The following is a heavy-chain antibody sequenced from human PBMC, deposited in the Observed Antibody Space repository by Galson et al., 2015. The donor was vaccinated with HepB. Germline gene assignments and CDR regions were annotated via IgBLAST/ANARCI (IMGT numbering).Heavy chain of an antibody. CDR2: ISGSGGST. J-gene: IGHJ4*02. D-gene: IGHD3-22*01. Sequence: SLRLSCAASGFTFSSYAMSWVRQAPGKGLEWVSAISGSGGSTYYADSVKGRFTISRDNSKSMLYLQMNSLRAEDTAVYYCARGGVHSDTSGPSMDHWGQGTLVTVSS. CDR1: GFTFSSYA. CDR3: ARGGVHSDTSGPSMDH. V-gene: IGHV3-23*01.